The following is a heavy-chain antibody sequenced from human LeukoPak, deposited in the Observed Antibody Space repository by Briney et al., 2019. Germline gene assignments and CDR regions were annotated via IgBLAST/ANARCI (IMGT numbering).Heavy chain of an antibody. CDR3: TTKVMRGNLGDDYDD. Sequence: GGSLRLSCSVSGVTFRNYGMHWVRQAPGKGLEWVALISSDGIDKLYGASVKGRFTISRDDSKSTLYLQMNSLTAEDTAVYYCTTKVMRGNLGDDYDDWGQVTLVTVSS. D-gene: IGHD5-12*01. V-gene: IGHV3-30*03. CDR1: GVTFRNYG. CDR2: ISSDGIDK. J-gene: IGHJ4*02.